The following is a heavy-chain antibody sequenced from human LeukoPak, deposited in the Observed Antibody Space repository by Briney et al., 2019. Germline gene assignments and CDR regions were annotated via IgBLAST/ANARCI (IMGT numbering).Heavy chain of an antibody. J-gene: IGHJ4*02. CDR1: GFIFSSYD. CDR2: IRYDGSNK. Sequence: GGSLRLSCAASGFIFSSYDMHWVRQAPGKGLEWVTFIRYDGSNKYYADSVKGRFTISRDNAKNTLYLQMNSLRPEDTAVYYCAKKAGSGWYLDYWGQGTLVTVSS. CDR3: AKKAGSGWYLDY. V-gene: IGHV3-30*02. D-gene: IGHD6-19*01.